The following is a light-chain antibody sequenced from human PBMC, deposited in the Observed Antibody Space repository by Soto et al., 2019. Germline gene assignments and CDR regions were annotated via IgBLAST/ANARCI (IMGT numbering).Light chain of an antibody. J-gene: IGKJ2*01. CDR1: QSVSSSY. Sequence: EIVLTQSPGTLSLSPGERATLSCRASQSVSSSYLAWYQQKPGQTPRLLIFGASTRATGIPDRFRGSGSGTDFTLTINRLEPEDFAVYYCQQYGRTFGQGTKVDIK. CDR3: QQYGRT. CDR2: GAS. V-gene: IGKV3-20*01.